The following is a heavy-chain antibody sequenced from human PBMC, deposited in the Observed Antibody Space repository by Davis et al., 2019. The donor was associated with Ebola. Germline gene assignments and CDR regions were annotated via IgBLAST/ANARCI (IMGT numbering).Heavy chain of an antibody. CDR3: ARSNV. V-gene: IGHV3-21*01. Sequence: PGGSLRLSCAASGFTFSTYSMNWVRQAPGKGLEWVSSISSRSYSIYCADSVKGRFTISRDNAKNSLYLQMNNLRAEDTAVYFCARSNVWGKGTTVTVSS. CDR2: ISSRSYSI. CDR1: GFTFSTYS. J-gene: IGHJ6*04.